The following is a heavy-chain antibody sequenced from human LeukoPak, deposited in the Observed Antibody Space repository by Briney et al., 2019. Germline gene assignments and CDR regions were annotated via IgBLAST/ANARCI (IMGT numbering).Heavy chain of an antibody. D-gene: IGHD3-9*01. CDR2: MNPNSGNT. CDR3: ARQSLLRYFDWDI. J-gene: IGHJ3*02. Sequence: ASVKVSCKASGHTFTSNDINWVRQATGQGLEWMGWMNPNSGNTGYAQKFQGRVTVTRNTSISTAYMELSSLRSEDTAVYYCARQSLLRYFDWDIWGQGTMVTVSS. V-gene: IGHV1-8*01. CDR1: GHTFTSND.